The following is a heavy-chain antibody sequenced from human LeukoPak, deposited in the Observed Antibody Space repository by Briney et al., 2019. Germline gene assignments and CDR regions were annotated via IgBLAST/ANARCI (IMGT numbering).Heavy chain of an antibody. Sequence: GESLKISCKGSGYSFTSYWIGWVRQMPGKGLEWMGIIYPGDSDTRYSPSFQGQVTISADKSISTAYLQWSSLKASDTAMYYCARHEVYGSVQAHYYYYYMDVWGKGTTVTVSS. V-gene: IGHV5-51*01. D-gene: IGHD6-6*01. CDR1: GYSFTSYW. CDR3: ARHEVYGSVQAHYYYYYMDV. J-gene: IGHJ6*03. CDR2: IYPGDSDT.